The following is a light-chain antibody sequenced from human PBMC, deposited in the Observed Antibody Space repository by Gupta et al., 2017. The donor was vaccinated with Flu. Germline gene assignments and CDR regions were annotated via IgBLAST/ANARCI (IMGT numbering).Light chain of an antibody. Sequence: IEITQSSSSLSASVGLRVTITCRTSQSISSYLTWYQQKPGKAPKLLIYAASSLQSWVPSRFSGSGSGTDFTLTISSLQPEDFATYYCQQSYSTPRTFGQGTKVEIK. J-gene: IGKJ1*01. CDR1: QSISSY. CDR2: AAS. CDR3: QQSYSTPRT. V-gene: IGKV1-39*01.